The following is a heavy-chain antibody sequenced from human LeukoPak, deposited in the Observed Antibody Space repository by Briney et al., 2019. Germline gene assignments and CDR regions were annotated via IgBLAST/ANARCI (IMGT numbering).Heavy chain of an antibody. D-gene: IGHD1-26*01. CDR1: GFTLSSYA. Sequence: PGGSLRLSCAASGFTLSSYAMSWVRQAPGKGLEWVSAISGGGGSTYYADSVKGRFTISRDNSKNTLYLQMNSLRAEDTAVYYCARDSGWYSGSYYVTRGYYFDYWGQGTLVTVSS. CDR3: ARDSGWYSGSYYVTRGYYFDY. J-gene: IGHJ4*02. V-gene: IGHV3-23*01. CDR2: ISGGGGST.